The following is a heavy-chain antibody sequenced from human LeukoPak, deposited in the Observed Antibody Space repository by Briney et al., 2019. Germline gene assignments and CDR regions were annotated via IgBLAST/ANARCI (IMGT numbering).Heavy chain of an antibody. J-gene: IGHJ3*02. CDR3: ARAIVGEPRGAFDI. D-gene: IGHD1-26*01. V-gene: IGHV4-4*07. CDR2: IYSSGST. CDR1: GGSISGYY. Sequence: SETLSLTCTVSGGSISGYYWSWIRQPAGKGLEWIGRIYSSGSTNDNPSLRGRVTMSVDTSKIQFFLRLSSVTAADTAVYYCARAIVGEPRGAFDIWGQGTMVTVSS.